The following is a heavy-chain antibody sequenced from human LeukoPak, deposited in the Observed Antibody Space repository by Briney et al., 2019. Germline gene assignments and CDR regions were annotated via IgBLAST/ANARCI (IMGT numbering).Heavy chain of an antibody. Sequence: GGSLRLSCAASGFTFSSYWMNWVRQAPGKGLEWVSSISSSSSYIYYANSVKGRFTISRDNAKNSLYLQMNSLRAEDTAVYYCARVVAAAGEQCWGQGTLVTVSS. D-gene: IGHD6-13*01. CDR3: ARVVAAAGEQC. J-gene: IGHJ4*02. CDR2: ISSSSSYI. CDR1: GFTFSSYW. V-gene: IGHV3-21*01.